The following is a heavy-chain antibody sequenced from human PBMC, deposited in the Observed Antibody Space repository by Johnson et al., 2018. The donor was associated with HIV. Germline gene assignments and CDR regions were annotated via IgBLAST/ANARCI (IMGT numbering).Heavy chain of an antibody. CDR3: ASRSYGYVRHAFDI. D-gene: IGHD5-18*01. CDR1: GFTISTFW. Sequence: VQLVESGGALVQPGGSLRLSCEVSGFTISTFWMHWVRQAPGKGLEWVANIKQDGSEKYYVDSVKGRFTISRDNAKNSLYLQMNSLRAEDTAVYYCASRSYGYVRHAFDIWGQGTMVTVSS. J-gene: IGHJ3*02. V-gene: IGHV3-7*01. CDR2: IKQDGSEK.